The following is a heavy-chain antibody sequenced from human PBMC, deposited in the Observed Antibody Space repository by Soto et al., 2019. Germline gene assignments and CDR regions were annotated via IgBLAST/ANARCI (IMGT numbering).Heavy chain of an antibody. CDR1: GFTFTASA. CDR3: AGGGYAKLLYYPSSYYYGMDV. D-gene: IGHD3-22*01. V-gene: IGHV1-58*01. CDR2: IVVGSGKT. J-gene: IGHJ6*02. Sequence: QMQLVQSGPEVQKPGTSVKVSCKASGFTFTASAVQWVRQARGQRLEWIGWIVVGSGKTNYAENFRERVTITRDRSTSTAYMEVTGLRSEDTAVYYCAGGGYAKLLYYPSSYYYGMDVWGQGTTVTVSS.